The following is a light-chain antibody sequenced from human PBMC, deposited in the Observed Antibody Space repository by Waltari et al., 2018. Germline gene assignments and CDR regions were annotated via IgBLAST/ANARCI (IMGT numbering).Light chain of an antibody. CDR1: FSNIGIYP. V-gene: IGLV1-44*01. CDR2: RKI. Sequence: QSVLTQPPSASGVPGQRVPIPCSGSFSNIGIYPANWYQHPPGKAPKLLIYRKIRRPSGVPDRFSGSESGASASLAISALQSEDEAVYYCSAWDDSLNAWVFGGGTKLTVL. J-gene: IGLJ3*02. CDR3: SAWDDSLNAWV.